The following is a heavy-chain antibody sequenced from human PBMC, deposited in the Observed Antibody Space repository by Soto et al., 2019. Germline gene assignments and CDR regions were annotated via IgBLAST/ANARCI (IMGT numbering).Heavy chain of an antibody. Sequence: QVQLVQSGAEVKKPGSSVKVSCKASGGTFSSYAISWVRQAPGQGLEWMGGIIPIFGTANYAQKFQGRVTITADESTSPAHRARGSRNSEEPPVYYCGGGRDRGPQSWGMAVWGKGPTVPVSS. D-gene: IGHD5-12*01. V-gene: IGHV1-69*01. CDR1: GGTFSSYA. J-gene: IGHJ6*04. CDR2: IIPIFGTA. CDR3: GGGRDRGPQSWGMAV.